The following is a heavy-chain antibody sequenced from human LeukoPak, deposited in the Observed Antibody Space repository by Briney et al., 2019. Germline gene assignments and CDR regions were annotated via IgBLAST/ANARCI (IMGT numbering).Heavy chain of an antibody. Sequence: PGGSLRLSCTASGFTLSNIGMHWVRQAPGSGLVWVSTIYRDGSNTRIADSVKGRFTISRDNAKNSLYLQMNSLRAEDTAVYYCARGRVDPGFDYWGQGTLVTVSS. CDR2: IYRDGSNT. D-gene: IGHD3-9*01. V-gene: IGHV3-74*01. J-gene: IGHJ4*02. CDR1: GFTLSNIG. CDR3: ARGRVDPGFDY.